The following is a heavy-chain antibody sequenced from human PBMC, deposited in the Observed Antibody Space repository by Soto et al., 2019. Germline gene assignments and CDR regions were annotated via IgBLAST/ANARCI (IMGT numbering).Heavy chain of an antibody. CDR2: ISYDGSNK. V-gene: IGHV3-30-3*01. CDR3: ARGRTIAVAGNGGWFDP. J-gene: IGHJ5*02. Sequence: GGSLRLSCAASGFTFSSYAMHWVRQAPGKGLEWVAVISYDGSNKYYADSVKGRFTISRDNSKNTLYLQMNSLRAEDTAVYYCARGRTIAVAGNGGWFDPWGQGTLVTVSS. CDR1: GFTFSSYA. D-gene: IGHD6-19*01.